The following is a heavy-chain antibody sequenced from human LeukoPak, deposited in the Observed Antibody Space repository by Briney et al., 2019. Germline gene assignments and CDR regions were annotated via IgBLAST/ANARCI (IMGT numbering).Heavy chain of an antibody. CDR3: ARDLVTVTKGFDI. V-gene: IGHV4-59*11. D-gene: IGHD4-17*01. J-gene: IGHJ3*02. CDR1: DDSFSSHY. CDR2: ISYIGST. Sequence: SETLSLTCAVSDDSFSSHYWNWIRQPPGKGLERIGYISYIGSTNYNPSLKSRVTISIDTSKNQFSLKLTSVTAADTAVYYCARDLVTVTKGFDIWGQGIMVSVSS.